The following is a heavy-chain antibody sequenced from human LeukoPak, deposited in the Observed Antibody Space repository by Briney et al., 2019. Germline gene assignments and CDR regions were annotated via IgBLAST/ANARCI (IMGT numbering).Heavy chain of an antibody. CDR1: VYTFTYCG. J-gene: IGHJ4*02. CDR3: ARGRPSDY. V-gene: IGHV1-18*01. CDR2: ISAYNGDT. Sequence: ASVTVSCATSVYTFTYCGMSWVGQAPGQGLEWMGWISAYNGDTNYAHNLQGRVTMTTDTSTSTDYMELRSLRSDDTAVYYCARGRPSDYWGQGTLVTVSS.